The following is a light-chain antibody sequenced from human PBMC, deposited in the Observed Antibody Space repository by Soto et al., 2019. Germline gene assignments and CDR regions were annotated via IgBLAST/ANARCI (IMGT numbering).Light chain of an antibody. J-gene: IGLJ2*01. V-gene: IGLV4-69*01. Sequence: QSVLTQSPSASASLGASVKLTCTLSSGLSTYAIAWHQQQPDKGPRYLMKLNSDGSHSKGDGIPDRFSGSSSGAERYLTISSLQSEDEADYYWQTWGTGIQVIFGGGTKLTVL. CDR1: SGLSTYA. CDR3: QTWGTGIQVI. CDR2: LNSDGSH.